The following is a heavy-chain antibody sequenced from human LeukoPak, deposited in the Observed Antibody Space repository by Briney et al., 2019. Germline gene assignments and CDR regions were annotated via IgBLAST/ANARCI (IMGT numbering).Heavy chain of an antibody. CDR3: ARDRSPYCSGGSCYGAFDY. CDR1: GCAFSSHG. V-gene: IGHV1-69*05. CDR2: IIPIFGTA. J-gene: IGHJ4*02. D-gene: IGHD2-15*01. Sequence: SVRVCCKAAGCAFSSHGISWVRQAPGQGLEWMGGIIPIFGTANYAQKFQGRVTITTDESTNTISMDVSRLTSEDTAVYYCARDRSPYCSGGSCYGAFDYWGQGTLVTVSS.